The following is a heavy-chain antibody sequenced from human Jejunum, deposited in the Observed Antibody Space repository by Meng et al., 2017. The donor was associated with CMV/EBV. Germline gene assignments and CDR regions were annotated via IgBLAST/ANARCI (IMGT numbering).Heavy chain of an antibody. V-gene: IGHV3-48*03. CDR1: GFTFSSYE. CDR3: ATDDYGGNSAY. Sequence: CAASGFTFSSYEMNWVRQAPGKGLEWVSYISSSDSIYYADSVKGRFTISRDNAKNSLYLQMNSLRAEDTALYYCATDDYGGNSAYWGQGTRGTVSS. D-gene: IGHD4-23*01. J-gene: IGHJ4*02. CDR2: ISSSDSI.